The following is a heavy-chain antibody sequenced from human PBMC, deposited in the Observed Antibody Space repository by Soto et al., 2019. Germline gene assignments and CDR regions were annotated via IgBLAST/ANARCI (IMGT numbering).Heavy chain of an antibody. D-gene: IGHD5-18*01. Sequence: PGGSLRLFSAASGFTFSSYAMSSLRHAPGTGLESGSAISGSGGSTYYADSVKGRFTISRDNSRNTLYLQMNSLRAEDTAVYYCAKVSSSLWPHYKFDYWG. CDR2: ISGSGGST. V-gene: IGHV3-23*01. CDR1: GFTFSSYA. CDR3: AKVSSSLWPHYKFDY. J-gene: IGHJ4*01.